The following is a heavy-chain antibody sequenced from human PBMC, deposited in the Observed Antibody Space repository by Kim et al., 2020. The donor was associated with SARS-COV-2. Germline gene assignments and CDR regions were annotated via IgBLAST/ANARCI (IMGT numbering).Heavy chain of an antibody. CDR1: GYNFNSHG. Sequence: ASVKVSCKASGYNFNSHGISWVRQAPGQGLEWMGWINPNNDNATYAQKVMGRVTMTTDTSTSTAYMEVMSLRFDDTAVYYCARDGSGPLWFWDYQMPNLGLDVWGQGTTVIVS. CDR2: INPNNDNA. CDR3: ARDGSGPLWFWDYQMPNLGLDV. J-gene: IGHJ6*02. V-gene: IGHV1-18*01. D-gene: IGHD3-10*01.